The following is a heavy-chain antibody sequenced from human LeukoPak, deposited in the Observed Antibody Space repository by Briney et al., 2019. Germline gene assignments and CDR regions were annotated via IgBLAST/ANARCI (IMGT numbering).Heavy chain of an antibody. CDR3: ARDLYPSLEVADPRGGMDV. J-gene: IGHJ6*02. CDR2: ISGYNGNT. Sequence: GASVKVSCKTSGYTFTYYGVIWVRQAPGQGLEWMGWISGYNGNTKYAEKFQDRVSTSRDSSTGTAYMEVRSLTSDDTAVYYCARDLYPSLEVADPRGGMDVWGQGTTVTVSS. V-gene: IGHV1-18*01. CDR1: GYTFTYYG. D-gene: IGHD6-19*01.